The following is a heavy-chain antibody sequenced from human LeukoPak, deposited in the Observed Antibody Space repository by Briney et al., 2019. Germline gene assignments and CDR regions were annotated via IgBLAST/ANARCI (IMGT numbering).Heavy chain of an antibody. V-gene: IGHV4-39*01. Sequence: SETLSLTCTVSGGSISSSSYYWGWIRQPPGKGLEWIGSIYYSGSTYYNPSLKSRVTISVDTSKNQFSLKLSSVTAADTAVYYCARQPYYDFWSGYYARFDYWGQGTLVTVSS. D-gene: IGHD3-3*01. CDR3: ARQPYYDFWSGYYARFDY. CDR2: IYYSGST. J-gene: IGHJ4*02. CDR1: GGSISSSSYY.